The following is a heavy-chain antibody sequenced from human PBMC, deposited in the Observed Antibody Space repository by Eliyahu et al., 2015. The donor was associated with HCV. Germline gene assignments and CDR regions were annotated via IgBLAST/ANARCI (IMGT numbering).Heavy chain of an antibody. J-gene: IGHJ4*02. D-gene: IGHD2-2*01. V-gene: IGHV4-4*02. CDR3: ARDLGYCSSTSCYVKPADY. CDR1: GGSISSSNW. CDR2: IYHSGST. Sequence: QVQLQESGPGLVKPSGTLSLTCAVSGGSISSSNWWSWVRQPPGKGLEWIGEIYHSGSTNYNPSLKSRVTISVDKSKNQFSLKLSSVTAADTAVYYCARDLGYCSSTSCYVKPADYWGQGTLVTVSS.